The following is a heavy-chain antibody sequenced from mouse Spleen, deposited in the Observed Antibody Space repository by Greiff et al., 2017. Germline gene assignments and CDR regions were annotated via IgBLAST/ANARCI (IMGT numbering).Heavy chain of an antibody. V-gene: IGHV5-4*01. J-gene: IGHJ2*01. CDR1: GFTFSSYA. CDR3: ARDEILRRYFDY. CDR2: ISDGGSYT. D-gene: IGHD1-1*01. Sequence: EVKLMESGGGLVKPGGSLKLSCAASGFTFSSYAMSWVRQTPEKRLEWVATISDGGSYTYYPDNVKGRFTISRDNAKNNLYLQMSHLKSEDTAMYYCARDEILRRYFDYWGQGTTLTVSS.